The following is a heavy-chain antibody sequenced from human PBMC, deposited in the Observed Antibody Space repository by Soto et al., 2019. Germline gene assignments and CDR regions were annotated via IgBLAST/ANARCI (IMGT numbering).Heavy chain of an antibody. V-gene: IGHV1-69*01. J-gene: IGHJ6*02. CDR3: ARSQGSSTSLEIYYYYYYGMDV. Sequence: QVQLVQSGAEVKKPGSSVKVSCKASEGTFSSYAISWVRQAPGQGLEWMGGIIPISETTNYPQKFQGRVTITADESKSTAYMELSSLRSEDTAVYYCARSQGSSTSLEIYYYYYYGMDVWGQGTTVTVSS. CDR2: IIPISETT. D-gene: IGHD2-2*01. CDR1: EGTFSSYA.